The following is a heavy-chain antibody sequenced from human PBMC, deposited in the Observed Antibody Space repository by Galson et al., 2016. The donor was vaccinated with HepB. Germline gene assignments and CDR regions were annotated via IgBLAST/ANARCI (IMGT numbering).Heavy chain of an antibody. CDR1: GFTFSNYW. Sequence: LRLSCAASGFTFSNYWMSWVRQAPGKGLEWVANIHKDGGEKYHVDSVRGRFTISRDNAKNSLHLQMNSLRVEDTAVYYCVRLDYSYCFVFWGQGALVTVSS. D-gene: IGHD4-11*01. V-gene: IGHV3-7*03. J-gene: IGHJ4*02. CDR2: IHKDGGEK. CDR3: VRLDYSYCFVF.